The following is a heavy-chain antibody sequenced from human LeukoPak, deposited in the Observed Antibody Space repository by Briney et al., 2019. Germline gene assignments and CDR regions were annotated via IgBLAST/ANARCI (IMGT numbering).Heavy chain of an antibody. D-gene: IGHD3-10*01. V-gene: IGHV4-4*07. Sequence: SETLSLTCTVSGGSITTYYWTWVRQSAGKGLEWIGRIYSSGNTNYNPSLKSRVTMSVDTSNNHFSLKLSSVTAADTAVYYCARMLPGGYFQHWGQGTLVTVSS. J-gene: IGHJ1*01. CDR1: GGSITTYY. CDR3: ARMLPGGYFQH. CDR2: IYSSGNT.